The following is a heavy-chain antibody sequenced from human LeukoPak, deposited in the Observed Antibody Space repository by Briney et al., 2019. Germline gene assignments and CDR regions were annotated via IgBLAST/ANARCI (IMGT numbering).Heavy chain of an antibody. J-gene: IGHJ4*02. Sequence: PGGSLILSCAASGFTFSSYAMSWVRQPPGKGLEWVSAIVGSGGSTFYADSVQGRFTISRDNSKNTLYLQMNSLRAEDTAVYYCAKRDSRAYYYFDYWGQGTLVTVSS. D-gene: IGHD3-22*01. V-gene: IGHV3-23*01. CDR2: IVGSGGST. CDR3: AKRDSRAYYYFDY. CDR1: GFTFSSYA.